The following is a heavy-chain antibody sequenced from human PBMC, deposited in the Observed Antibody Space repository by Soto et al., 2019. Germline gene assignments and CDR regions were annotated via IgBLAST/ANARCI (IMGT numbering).Heavy chain of an antibody. J-gene: IGHJ4*02. Sequence: QVQLQESGPGLVKPSETLSLTCTVSGDSISSASYFWGWIRQPPGKGLEWIGSVYFVGNSYYNPSLKSRVSISVDASKNQFSLRLSSMTAADTGVYYCVRFYGDYVNEVKRRYFDFWGQGTLVTVSS. CDR3: VRFYGDYVNEVKRRYFDF. CDR1: GDSISSASYF. D-gene: IGHD4-17*01. CDR2: VYFVGNS. V-gene: IGHV4-39*01.